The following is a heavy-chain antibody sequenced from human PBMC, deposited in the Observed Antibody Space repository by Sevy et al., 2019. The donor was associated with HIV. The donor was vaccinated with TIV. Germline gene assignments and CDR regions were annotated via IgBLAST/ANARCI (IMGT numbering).Heavy chain of an antibody. Sequence: SETLSLTCTVSGYSISSGYYWGWIRQPPGKGLEWIGSIYHSGSTYYNPSLKSRVTISVDTSKNQFSLKLGSVTAADTAVYYCARDAPYSSGWYGVDYWGQGTLVTVSS. V-gene: IGHV4-38-2*02. CDR3: ARDAPYSSGWYGVDY. CDR2: IYHSGST. D-gene: IGHD6-19*01. J-gene: IGHJ4*02. CDR1: GYSISSGYY.